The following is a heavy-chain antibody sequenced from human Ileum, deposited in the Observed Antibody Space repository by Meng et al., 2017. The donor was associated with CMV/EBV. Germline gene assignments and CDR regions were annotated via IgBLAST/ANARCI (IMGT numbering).Heavy chain of an antibody. D-gene: IGHD1-14*01. CDR2: IYSDGSA. V-gene: IGHV3-66*02. CDR1: GFTVSSNY. J-gene: IGHJ4*02. Sequence: GVLKISCAASGFTVSSNYMTWVRQAPGKVLEWVSIIYSDGSASYADSLKGRFTISRDNSKNTLYLHMNSLRTEDTAIYYCARKLTRGYYFDFWGQGALVTVSS. CDR3: ARKLTRGYYFDF.